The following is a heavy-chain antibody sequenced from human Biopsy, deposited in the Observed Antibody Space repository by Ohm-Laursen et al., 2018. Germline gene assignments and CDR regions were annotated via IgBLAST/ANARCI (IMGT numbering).Heavy chain of an antibody. CDR2: ISPNSGGT. J-gene: IGHJ3*01. Sequence: ASVKVSCKGSGYAVNDYFLHWLRQAPGQGPEWMGGISPNSGGTNYAQKFQGRVTMTTDTSTSTVYLELRRLISDDTAVYYCARDIMNRIAGLVARSDVFDVWGRGTLVTVSS. CDR3: ARDIMNRIAGLVARSDVFDV. CDR1: GYAVNDYF. V-gene: IGHV1-2*02. D-gene: IGHD3-16*01.